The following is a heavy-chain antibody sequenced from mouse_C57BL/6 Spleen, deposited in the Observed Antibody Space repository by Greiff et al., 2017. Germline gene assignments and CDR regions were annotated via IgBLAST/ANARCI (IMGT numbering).Heavy chain of an antibody. V-gene: IGHV1-69*01. CDR2: IDPSDSYT. CDR3: ATGPTVVAPYYAMDY. J-gene: IGHJ4*01. CDR1: GYTFTSYW. Sequence: QVQLQQPGAELVIPGASVKLSCKASGYTFTSYWMHWVKQRPGQGLEWIGEIDPSDSYTNYNQKFKGKSTLTVDKSSSTAYMQLSSLTSEDSAVYYCATGPTVVAPYYAMDYWGQGTSVTASS. D-gene: IGHD1-1*01.